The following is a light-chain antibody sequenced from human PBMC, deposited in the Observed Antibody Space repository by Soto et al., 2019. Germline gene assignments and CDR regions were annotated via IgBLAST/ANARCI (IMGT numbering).Light chain of an antibody. Sequence: QSVLTQPPSAPGSPGQSVTISCTGTSSDIGASNFVSWYQQHPGKAPKLVIYEVTKRPSGVPDRFSGSKFGNTASLTVSGLQTEDEADYYCSSFTGFSPVFGSGTKLTVL. V-gene: IGLV2-8*01. CDR3: SSFTGFSPV. CDR2: EVT. CDR1: SSDIGASNF. J-gene: IGLJ1*01.